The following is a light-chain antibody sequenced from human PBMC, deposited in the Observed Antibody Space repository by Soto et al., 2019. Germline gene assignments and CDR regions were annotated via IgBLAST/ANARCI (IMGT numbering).Light chain of an antibody. J-gene: IGKJ4*01. CDR2: GAS. V-gene: IGKV1-16*02. Sequence: DIQMTQSPSSLSASVGDRVTTTCGPSQGLRIILACFQQKPGKAPNSLIYGASSLQSGVPSKFSGSRSGTDFTLTISSLQPEDFATYYCQQYNSYPLTFGGGTKVEIK. CDR1: QGLRII. CDR3: QQYNSYPLT.